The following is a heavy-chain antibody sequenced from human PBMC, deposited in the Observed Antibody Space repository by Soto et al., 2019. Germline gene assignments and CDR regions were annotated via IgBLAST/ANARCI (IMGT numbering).Heavy chain of an antibody. CDR1: GYSFTSYW. CDR2: IYPGDSDT. D-gene: IGHD3-10*01. J-gene: IGHJ4*02. Sequence: GESLKISCKGSGYSFTSYWIGWVRQMPGKGLEWMGIIYPGDSDTRYSPSFQGQVTISADKSISTAYLQWSSLKASDTAMYYCARQDRVRGVIITYYFDYWGQGTLVTVSS. V-gene: IGHV5-51*01. CDR3: ARQDRVRGVIITYYFDY.